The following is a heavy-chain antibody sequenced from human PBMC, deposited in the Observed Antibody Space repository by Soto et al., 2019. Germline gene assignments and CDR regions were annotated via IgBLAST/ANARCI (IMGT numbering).Heavy chain of an antibody. CDR3: AKAWGPRHYFDY. Sequence: GGSLRLSCAASGFPFSIYAMSWVRQAPGKGLEWVSLISTSGISTYYADSVKGRFTISRDNSKNTLYLQMNSLRAEDTAVYYCAKAWGPRHYFDYWGQGTLVTVSS. CDR1: GFPFSIYA. CDR2: ISTSGIST. D-gene: IGHD1-26*01. V-gene: IGHV3-23*01. J-gene: IGHJ4*02.